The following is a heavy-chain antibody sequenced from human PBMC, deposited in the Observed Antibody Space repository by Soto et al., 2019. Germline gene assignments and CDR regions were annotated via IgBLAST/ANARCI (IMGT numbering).Heavy chain of an antibody. CDR3: ARLQDNYDFWRGYPTD. CDR2: IYPGDSDT. V-gene: IGHV5-51*01. Sequence: GESLKISCKASGYSCTNYWIGGVRQMPGKGLEWMGIIYPGDSDTRYSPSFQGPVTISADKSISTAYLQWSSLKASDTAMYYCARLQDNYDFWRGYPTDWGQGTLVTVSS. J-gene: IGHJ4*02. D-gene: IGHD3-3*01. CDR1: GYSCTNYW.